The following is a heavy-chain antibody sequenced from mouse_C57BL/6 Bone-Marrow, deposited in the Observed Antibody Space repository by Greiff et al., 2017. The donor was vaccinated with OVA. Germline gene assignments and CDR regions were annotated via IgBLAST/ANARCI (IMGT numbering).Heavy chain of an antibody. Sequence: EVQVVESGGDLVQPGGSLKLSCAASGFTFSSYGMSWVRQTPDKRLEWVATISSGGSYTYYPDSVKGRFTISRDNAKNTLYLQMSSLKSEDTAMYYCARQDWDGAMDYWGQGTSVTVSS. J-gene: IGHJ4*01. CDR2: ISSGGSYT. D-gene: IGHD4-1*01. V-gene: IGHV5-6*01. CDR1: GFTFSSYG. CDR3: ARQDWDGAMDY.